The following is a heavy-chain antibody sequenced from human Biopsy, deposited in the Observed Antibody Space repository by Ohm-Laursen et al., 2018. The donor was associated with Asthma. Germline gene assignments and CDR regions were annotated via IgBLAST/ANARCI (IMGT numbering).Heavy chain of an antibody. CDR2: ISHDGQTQ. V-gene: IGHV3-30*18. J-gene: IGHJ4*01. Sequence: SLRLSCAASGFTFSRYAIHWVRQAPGKGLEWVAVISHDGQTQHYAESVKGRFALPRDNSQNTLYLQMISLRTDDTAVYYCAKRRGYIDFNDFDYLGHGTLVTVSS. CDR1: GFTFSRYA. D-gene: IGHD3-9*01. CDR3: AKRRGYIDFNDFDY.